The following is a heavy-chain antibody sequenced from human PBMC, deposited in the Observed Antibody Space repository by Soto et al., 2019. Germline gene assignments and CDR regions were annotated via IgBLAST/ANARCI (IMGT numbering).Heavy chain of an antibody. CDR2: INHSGST. D-gene: IGHD2-8*02. CDR3: ARDKITGLFDY. CDR1: GGSFSGYY. V-gene: IGHV4-34*01. J-gene: IGHJ4*02. Sequence: QAQLQQWGAGLLTPSETLSLTCAVYGGSFSGYYWTWIRQPPGTGLEWIGEINHSGSTNYNPSLKSRVTILVDTSKNQFSLKLTSVTAADTAVYYCARDKITGLFDYWGQGTLVTVSS.